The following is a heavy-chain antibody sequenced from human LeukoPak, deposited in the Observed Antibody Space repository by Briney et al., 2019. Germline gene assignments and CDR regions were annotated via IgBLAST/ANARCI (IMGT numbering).Heavy chain of an antibody. D-gene: IGHD6-13*01. CDR3: ARERCSSSWYSSSKIYYFDY. Sequence: GASVKVSCKASGYTFTSYGISWVRQAPGQGLEWMGWISAYNGNTSYAQKLQGRVTMTTDTSTSTAYMELRSLRSDDTAVYYCARERCSSSWYSSSKIYYFDYWGQGTLVTVSS. V-gene: IGHV1-18*01. CDR1: GYTFTSYG. CDR2: ISAYNGNT. J-gene: IGHJ4*02.